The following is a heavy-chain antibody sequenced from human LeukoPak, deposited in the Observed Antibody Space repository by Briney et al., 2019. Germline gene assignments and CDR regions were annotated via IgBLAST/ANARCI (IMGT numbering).Heavy chain of an antibody. Sequence: SETLSLTCTVSGGSISSYYWSWIRQPPGKGLEWIGYIYYSGSTNYNPSLKSRVTISVDTSKNQFSLKLSSVTAADTAIYYCARSRYYDSSGSHNNWFDPWGQGTLVTVSS. CDR1: GGSISSYY. CDR2: IYYSGST. CDR3: ARSRYYDSSGSHNNWFDP. V-gene: IGHV4-59*12. J-gene: IGHJ5*02. D-gene: IGHD3-22*01.